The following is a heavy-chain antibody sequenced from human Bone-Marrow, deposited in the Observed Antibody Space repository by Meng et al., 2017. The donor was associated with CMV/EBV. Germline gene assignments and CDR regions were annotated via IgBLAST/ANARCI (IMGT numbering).Heavy chain of an antibody. Sequence: GESLKISWASSGFTFSSYSMNWVRQAPGKGLEWVSTISGSGVSTYYADSVKGRFTISRDNSKNTLYLHMNSLRAGDTAVFYCAKDEGDWSWYFDLWGRGTLVTVSS. CDR3: AKDEGDWSWYFDL. J-gene: IGHJ2*01. D-gene: IGHD2-21*01. CDR2: ISGSGVST. CDR1: GFTFSSYS. V-gene: IGHV3-23*01.